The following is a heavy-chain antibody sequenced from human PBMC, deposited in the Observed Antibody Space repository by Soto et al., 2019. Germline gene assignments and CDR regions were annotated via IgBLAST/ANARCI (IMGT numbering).Heavy chain of an antibody. V-gene: IGHV3-48*03. CDR2: ITGSGSII. Sequence: GGSLRLSCAASGFTFSSYEMNWVRQAPGKGLEWVSYITGSGSIIHYADSVKGRFTISRDNSKNSLYLQMNSLRDEDTAVYYCARDRAARDWFDSWGQGTLVTVSS. CDR1: GFTFSSYE. CDR3: ARDRAARDWFDS. D-gene: IGHD6-25*01. J-gene: IGHJ5*01.